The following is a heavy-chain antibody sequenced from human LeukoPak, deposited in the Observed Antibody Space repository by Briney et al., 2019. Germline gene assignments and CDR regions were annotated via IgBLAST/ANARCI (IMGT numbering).Heavy chain of an antibody. V-gene: IGHV3-21*06. CDR1: GFTFSTYA. D-gene: IGHD1-1*01. Sequence: GGSLRLSCAASGFTFSTYAMSWVRQAPGKGLEWLSYINGRGTYIDYAESLKGRITISRDNAQNSLYLQMNSLRVEDTAVYYCARSGREATEIDYWGQGTLVTVSS. CDR3: ARSGREATEIDY. J-gene: IGHJ4*02. CDR2: INGRGTYI.